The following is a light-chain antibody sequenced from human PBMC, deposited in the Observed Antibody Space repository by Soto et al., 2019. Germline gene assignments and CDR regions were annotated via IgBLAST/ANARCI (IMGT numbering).Light chain of an antibody. CDR2: EVS. CDR1: SSDVGGYNY. Sequence: QSALTQPASVSGSPGQSITISCTGTSSDVGGYNYVSWYQQHPGKAPKLMIYEVSNRPSGVSNRFSGSKSGNTASLTISWLQAEDEADYYCSSYTVFGGGTKLTVL. V-gene: IGLV2-14*01. CDR3: SSYTV. J-gene: IGLJ2*01.